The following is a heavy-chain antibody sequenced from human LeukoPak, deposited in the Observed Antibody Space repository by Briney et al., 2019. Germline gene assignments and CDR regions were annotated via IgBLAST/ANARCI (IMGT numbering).Heavy chain of an antibody. J-gene: IGHJ4*02. CDR1: GYTFTGYY. D-gene: IGHD3-9*01. Sequence: ASVKVSCKASGYTFTGYYMHWVRQAPGQGLEWMGWINPNSGGTNYAQKFQGRVTMTRDTSISTAYMELSRLRSDDTAVYYCARGSPYYDVLTGCPDYWGQGTLVTVSS. CDR2: INPNSGGT. V-gene: IGHV1-2*02. CDR3: ARGSPYYDVLTGCPDY.